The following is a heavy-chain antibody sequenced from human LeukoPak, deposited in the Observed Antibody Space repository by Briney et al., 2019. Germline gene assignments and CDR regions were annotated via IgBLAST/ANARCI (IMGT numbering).Heavy chain of an antibody. CDR2: ISSNGGST. D-gene: IGHD1-26*01. V-gene: IGHV3-64*04. CDR3: ARDLGYYRADY. CDR1: GFTFSNYA. Sequence: QPGGSLRLSCSASGFTFSNYAMHWVRQAPGKGLEYVSAISSNGGSTYYADSVRGRFTISRDNAKNSLYLQMNSLRAEDTAVYYCARDLGYYRADYWGQGTLVTVSS. J-gene: IGHJ4*02.